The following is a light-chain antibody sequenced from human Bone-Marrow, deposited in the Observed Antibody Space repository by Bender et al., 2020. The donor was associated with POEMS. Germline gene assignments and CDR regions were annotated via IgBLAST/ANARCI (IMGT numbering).Light chain of an antibody. V-gene: IGLV2-23*02. J-gene: IGLJ2*01. CDR2: EVT. Sequence: QSVLTQPPSVSGSPGQSITISCIGSSSDVATYDFVSWYQQHPGRAPKLILYEVTKRPSGVSNRFSGSKSGNTASLTISGLQAEDEAGYYCCSYVTGASWIFGGGTKLTVL. CDR1: SSDVATYDF. CDR3: CSYVTGASWI.